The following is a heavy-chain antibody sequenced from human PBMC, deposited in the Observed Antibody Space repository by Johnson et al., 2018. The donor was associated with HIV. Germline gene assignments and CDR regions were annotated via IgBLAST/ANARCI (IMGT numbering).Heavy chain of an antibody. Sequence: VQLVESGGGLVQPGGSLRLSCAASGFTFSSYAMSWVRQAPGKGLEWVSAISGSGGSTYYADSVKGRFTISRDNSKNTLYLQMNSLRAEDTAGYSCAKCRGSSWDAFDIWGQGTMVTVSS. CDR2: ISGSGGST. CDR3: AKCRGSSWDAFDI. J-gene: IGHJ3*02. CDR1: GFTFSSYA. V-gene: IGHV3-23*04. D-gene: IGHD6-13*01.